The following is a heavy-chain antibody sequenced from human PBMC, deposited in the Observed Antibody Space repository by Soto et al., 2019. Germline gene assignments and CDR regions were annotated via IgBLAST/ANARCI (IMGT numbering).Heavy chain of an antibody. Sequence: SETLSLTCSVSGGSMTSHYWSWIRQPAGKGLEWIGRIYTSGGTNYNPSLKSRVTMSRDTSKKQISLKLSSVTAADTAVYYRARGAVAGVDYGMDVWGQGTTVTVSS. CDR3: ARGAVAGVDYGMDV. V-gene: IGHV4-4*07. CDR2: IYTSGGT. CDR1: GGSMTSHY. J-gene: IGHJ6*02. D-gene: IGHD6-13*01.